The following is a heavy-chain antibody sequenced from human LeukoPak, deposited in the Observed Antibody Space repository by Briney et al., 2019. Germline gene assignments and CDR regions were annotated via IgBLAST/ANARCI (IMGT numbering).Heavy chain of an antibody. CDR3: ARHIRYPQYSSGWVFDY. Sequence: PSETLSLTCAVYGGSFSGYYWGWIRQPPGKGLEWIGSIYYSGSTYYNPSLKSRVTISVDTSKNQFSLKLSSVTAAGTAVYYCARHIRYPQYSSGWVFDYWGQGTLVTVSS. V-gene: IGHV4-39*01. CDR1: GGSFSGYY. D-gene: IGHD6-19*01. CDR2: IYYSGST. J-gene: IGHJ4*02.